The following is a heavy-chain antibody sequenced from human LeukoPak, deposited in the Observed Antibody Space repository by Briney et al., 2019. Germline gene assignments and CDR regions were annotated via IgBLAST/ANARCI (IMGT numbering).Heavy chain of an antibody. CDR1: GDSMKSYY. J-gene: IGHJ4*02. CDR2: IYYSGNI. CDR3: ARGGYSYVNYFDY. Sequence: SETLSLTCTVSGDSMKSYYWTWIRQTPGEGLEWIGHIYYSGNINYNPSLKSRVTISLDTSKSQFSLKLSSVTAADTAVYYCARGGYSYVNYFDYWGQGTLVTVSS. V-gene: IGHV4-59*01. D-gene: IGHD5-18*01.